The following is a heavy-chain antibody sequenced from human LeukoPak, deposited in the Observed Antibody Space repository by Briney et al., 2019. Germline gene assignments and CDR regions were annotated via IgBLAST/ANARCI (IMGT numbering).Heavy chain of an antibody. CDR1: GFTFSSYW. J-gene: IGHJ4*02. CDR2: IDSVGSEI. Sequence: GGPLRLSCAVSGFTFSSYWMYWVRQAPGKGLVWVSRIDSVGSEINYADSVKGRFTIFRDNAKNTLYLQMNSLGAEDTAVYYCARGHYFGSESHYNYWGQGTLVT. V-gene: IGHV3-74*01. CDR3: ARGHYFGSESHYNY. D-gene: IGHD3-10*01.